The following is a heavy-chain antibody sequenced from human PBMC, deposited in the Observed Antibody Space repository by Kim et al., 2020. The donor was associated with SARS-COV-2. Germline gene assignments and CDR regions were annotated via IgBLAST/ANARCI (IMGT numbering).Heavy chain of an antibody. V-gene: IGHV3-23*05. J-gene: IGHJ4*02. D-gene: IGHD3-3*01. CDR2: ISDRGTYT. Sequence: GGSLRLSCVASGFRFSGYAMTWVRQAPGKGLEWLSAISDRGTYTNYADSVKGRFIISRDNSQNTLFLQMNSLKVGDTALYYCAKRCSDRSGFFDYWGQGIQVSVST. CDR1: GFRFSGYA. CDR3: AKRCSDRSGFFDY.